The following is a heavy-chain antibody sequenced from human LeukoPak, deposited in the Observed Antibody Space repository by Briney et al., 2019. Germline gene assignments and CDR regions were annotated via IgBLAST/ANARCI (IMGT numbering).Heavy chain of an antibody. CDR2: INHSGST. D-gene: IGHD5-18*01. Sequence: SETLSLTCAVYGGSFSGYYWSWLRQPPGKGLEWIGEINHSGSTNYNPSLKSRVTISVDTAKNQFSLKLSSVTAADTAVYYCARVDTAMVRAFDIWGQGTMVTVSS. J-gene: IGHJ3*02. CDR1: GGSFSGYY. V-gene: IGHV4-34*01. CDR3: ARVDTAMVRAFDI.